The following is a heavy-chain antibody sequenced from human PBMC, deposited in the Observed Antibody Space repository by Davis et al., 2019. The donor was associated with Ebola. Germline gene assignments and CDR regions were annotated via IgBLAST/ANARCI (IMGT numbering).Heavy chain of an antibody. D-gene: IGHD5-24*01. CDR1: CFTFSRYW. Sequence: SLIISCASSCFTFSRYWLHWVRQAPGKGLVWVSRINSDGSSTSYADSVKGRFTISRDNAKNTLYLQMNSLRAEDTAVYYCARGPSMANPDYWGQGTLVTVSS. CDR2: INSDGSST. J-gene: IGHJ4*02. V-gene: IGHV3-74*01. CDR3: ARGPSMANPDY.